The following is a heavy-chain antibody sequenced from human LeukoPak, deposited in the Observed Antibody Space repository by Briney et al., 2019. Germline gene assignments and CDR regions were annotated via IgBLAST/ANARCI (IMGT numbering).Heavy chain of an antibody. J-gene: IGHJ4*02. CDR1: GFTFSSYG. Sequence: TGGSLRLSCAASGFTFSSYGMHWVRQAPGKGLEWVAFIRYDGSNKYYADSVKGRFTISRDNSKNTLYLQMNSLRAEDTAVYYCAKDSIAWSGAGQPDYWGQGTLVTVSS. D-gene: IGHD3-3*01. CDR3: AKDSIAWSGAGQPDY. CDR2: IRYDGSNK. V-gene: IGHV3-30*02.